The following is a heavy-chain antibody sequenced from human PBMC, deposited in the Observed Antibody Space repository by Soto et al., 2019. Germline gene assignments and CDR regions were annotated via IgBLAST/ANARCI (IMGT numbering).Heavy chain of an antibody. CDR1: GGTFSSYA. CDR3: ARLMYAYDHIYYGSGSPIQGHAFDI. J-gene: IGHJ3*02. Sequence: GASVKVSCKASGGTFSSYAISWVRQAPRQGLEWMGGIIPIFGTANYAQKFQGRVTITADESTSTAYMELSSLRSEDTAVYYCARLMYAYDHIYYGSGSPIQGHAFDIWGQGTMVTVSS. CDR2: IIPIFGTA. V-gene: IGHV1-69*13. D-gene: IGHD3-10*01.